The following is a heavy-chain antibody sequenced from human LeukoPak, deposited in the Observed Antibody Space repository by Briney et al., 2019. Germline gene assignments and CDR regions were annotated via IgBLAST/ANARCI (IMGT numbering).Heavy chain of an antibody. V-gene: IGHV4-34*01. D-gene: IGHD3-10*01. CDR2: INHTGST. CDR3: ARGRTYYGWGCYYSG. J-gene: IGHJ4*02. Sequence: PSETQSLPCAVYVGSFSGYYWRWIRHPPGKGLECVREINHTGSTKYNPSLKRRVTISVYTSKNQFSLKLSSVTAADTAVYYCARGRTYYGWGCYYSGWGQGTLVTVPS. CDR1: VGSFSGYY.